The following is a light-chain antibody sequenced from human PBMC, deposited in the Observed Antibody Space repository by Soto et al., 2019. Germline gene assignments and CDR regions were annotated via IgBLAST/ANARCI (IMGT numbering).Light chain of an antibody. CDR3: QQYDVYST. J-gene: IGKJ1*01. Sequence: DIQITQSPSTLSGSVGDRVTITCRASQTISSWLAWYQQKPGKAPKLLIYKASTLKSGVPSRFSGSGSGTEFTLTISRLQPEDSATYYCQQYDVYSTFGQGTKVDIK. CDR1: QTISSW. CDR2: KAS. V-gene: IGKV1-5*03.